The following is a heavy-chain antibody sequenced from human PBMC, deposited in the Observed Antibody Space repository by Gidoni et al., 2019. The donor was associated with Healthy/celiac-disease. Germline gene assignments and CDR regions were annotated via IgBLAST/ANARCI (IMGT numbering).Heavy chain of an antibody. CDR1: GFTFSSYA. Sequence: QVQLVESGGGGVQPGRSLRLSCPAAGFTFSSYAMHWVRQAPGKGLEWVAVISYDGSNKYYADSVKGRFTISRDNSKNTLYLQMNSLRAEDTAVYYCARDPPRYCSSTSCSRGFDYWGQGTLVTVSS. D-gene: IGHD2-2*01. CDR2: ISYDGSNK. CDR3: ARDPPRYCSSTSCSRGFDY. V-gene: IGHV3-30-3*01. J-gene: IGHJ4*02.